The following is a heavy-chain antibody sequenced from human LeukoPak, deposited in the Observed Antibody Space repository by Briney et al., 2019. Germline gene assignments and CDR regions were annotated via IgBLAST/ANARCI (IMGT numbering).Heavy chain of an antibody. V-gene: IGHV5-51*01. D-gene: IGHD6-19*01. CDR3: ARPLDAVAGTSSAY. CDR1: GYSFTSYW. Sequence: GESLKISCKGSGYSFTSYWIGWVRQMPGKGLEWVGIIYPGDSDTRYSPSFQGQVTISADRSISTTYLQWSSLKASGTAMYYCARPLDAVAGTSSAYWGQGTLVTVSS. J-gene: IGHJ4*02. CDR2: IYPGDSDT.